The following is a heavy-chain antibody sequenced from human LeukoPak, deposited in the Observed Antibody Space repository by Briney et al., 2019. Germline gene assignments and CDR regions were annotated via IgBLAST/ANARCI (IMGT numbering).Heavy chain of an antibody. CDR3: ASYGGIVLMVYAPETVDY. CDR2: ISSSGSTI. V-gene: IGHV3-11*04. CDR1: GFTFSDYY. D-gene: IGHD2-8*01. Sequence: SGGSLRLSCAASGFTFSDYYMSWIRQAPGKGLEWVSYISSSGSTIYYADSVKGRFTISRDNSKNTLYLQMNSLRAEDTAVYYCASYGGIVLMVYAPETVDYWGQGTLVTVSS. J-gene: IGHJ4*02.